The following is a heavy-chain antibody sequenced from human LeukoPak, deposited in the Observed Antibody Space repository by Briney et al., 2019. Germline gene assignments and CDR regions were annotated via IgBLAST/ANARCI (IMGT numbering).Heavy chain of an antibody. CDR3: ARMFRSSWYINWFDP. D-gene: IGHD6-13*01. Sequence: SETLSLTCAVYGGSFSGYYWSWIRQPPGKGLEWIGEINHSGSTNYNPSLKSRVTISVDTSKNQFSLKLNFVTAADTAMYYCARMFRSSWYINWFDPWGQGTLVTVSS. J-gene: IGHJ5*02. CDR1: GGSFSGYY. V-gene: IGHV4-34*01. CDR2: INHSGST.